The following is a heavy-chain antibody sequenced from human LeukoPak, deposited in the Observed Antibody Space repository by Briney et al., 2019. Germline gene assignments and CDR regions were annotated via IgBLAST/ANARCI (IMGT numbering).Heavy chain of an antibody. CDR1: GFTFSSYG. V-gene: IGHV3-30*18. J-gene: IGHJ4*02. D-gene: IGHD6-19*01. CDR2: ISYDGSNK. Sequence: PGRSLRLSCAASGFTFSSYGMHWVRQAPGKGLEWVAVISYDGSNKYYANSVKGRFTISRDNSKNTLYLQMNSLRAEDTAVYYCAKDGSGWYYGTDYWGQGTLGTVSS. CDR3: AKDGSGWYYGTDY.